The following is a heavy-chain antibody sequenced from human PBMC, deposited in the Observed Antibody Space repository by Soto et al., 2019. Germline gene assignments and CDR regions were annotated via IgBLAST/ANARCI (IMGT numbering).Heavy chain of an antibody. V-gene: IGHV1-2*02. CDR2: INPNSGGT. CDR3: ARGSSSGWYDYYGMDF. J-gene: IGHJ6*02. CDR1: GYTFTGYY. D-gene: IGHD6-19*01. Sequence: ASVKVSCKACGYTFTGYYMHWVRQAPGQGLEWMGWINPNSGGTNYAQKFQGRVTMTRDTSISTAYMELSRLRSDDTAVYYCARGSSSGWYDYYGMDFWGQGTTVTVSS.